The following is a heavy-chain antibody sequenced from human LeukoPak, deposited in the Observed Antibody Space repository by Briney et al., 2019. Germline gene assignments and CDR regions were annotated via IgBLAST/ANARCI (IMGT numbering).Heavy chain of an antibody. D-gene: IGHD3-22*01. Sequence: GGSLRLSCAASGFNFRNYDMHWVRQPPGKGLEWVASIRSDANNKYYADSVKGRFTISRDNAKNTLFLQMNSLRAEDTAVYYCARAYYFDTTGHDSDALDIWGRGTMVTVSS. V-gene: IGHV3-33*01. CDR2: IRSDANNK. J-gene: IGHJ3*02. CDR3: ARAYYFDTTGHDSDALDI. CDR1: GFNFRNYD.